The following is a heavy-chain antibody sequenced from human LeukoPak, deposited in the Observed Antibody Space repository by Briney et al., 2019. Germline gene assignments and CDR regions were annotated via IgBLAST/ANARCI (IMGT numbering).Heavy chain of an antibody. V-gene: IGHV3-74*01. D-gene: IGHD2-15*01. CDR1: GYSFTSYW. CDR3: VRGGPSTWS. CDR2: INDDGSDT. J-gene: IGHJ5*02. Sequence: GESLKISCKGSGYSFTSYWIGWVRQMPGKRPVWVSRINDDGSDTIYADSVRGRFTISRDDAKNTVYLQMNNLRAEDTAVYYCVRGGPSTWSWDQGTLVTVSS.